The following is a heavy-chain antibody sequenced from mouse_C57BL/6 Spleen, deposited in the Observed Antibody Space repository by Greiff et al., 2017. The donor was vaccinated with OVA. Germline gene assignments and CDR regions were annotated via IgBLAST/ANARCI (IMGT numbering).Heavy chain of an antibody. Sequence: QVQLQQPGAELVRPGSSVKLSCKASGYTFTSYWMHWVKQRPIQGLEWIGNIDPSDSETHYNQKFKDKATLTVDKSSSTAYMQLSSLTSEDSAVYYCARAYYCGSSYYFDYWGQGTTLTVSS. V-gene: IGHV1-52*01. D-gene: IGHD1-1*01. J-gene: IGHJ2*01. CDR2: IDPSDSET. CDR1: GYTFTSYW. CDR3: ARAYYCGSSYYFDY.